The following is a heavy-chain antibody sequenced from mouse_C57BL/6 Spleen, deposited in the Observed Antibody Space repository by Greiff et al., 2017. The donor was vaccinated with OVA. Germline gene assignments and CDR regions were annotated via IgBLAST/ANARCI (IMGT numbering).Heavy chain of an antibody. CDR2: IRNKANGYTT. CDR1: GFTFTDYY. J-gene: IGHJ2*01. CDR3: ARSPNWYFDY. Sequence: EVKVVESGGGLVQPGGSLSLSCAASGFTFTDYYMSWVRQPPGKALEWLGFIRNKANGYTTEYSASVKGRFTISRDNSPSILYLQMNALRAEDSATYYCARSPNWYFDYWGQGTTLTVSS. V-gene: IGHV7-3*01. D-gene: IGHD4-1*01.